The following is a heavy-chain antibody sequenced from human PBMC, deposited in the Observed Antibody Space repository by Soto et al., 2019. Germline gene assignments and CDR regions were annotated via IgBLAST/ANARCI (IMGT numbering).Heavy chain of an antibody. CDR2: ISYDGSNK. J-gene: IGHJ4*02. CDR1: GFTFSSYG. Sequence: GGSLRLSCAASGFTFSSYGMHWVRQAPGKGLEWVAVISYDGSNKYYADSVKGRFTISRDNSKNTLYLQMNSLRAEDTAVYYCAKVWTTVTPFDYWGQGTLVTVSS. V-gene: IGHV3-30*18. D-gene: IGHD4-17*01. CDR3: AKVWTTVTPFDY.